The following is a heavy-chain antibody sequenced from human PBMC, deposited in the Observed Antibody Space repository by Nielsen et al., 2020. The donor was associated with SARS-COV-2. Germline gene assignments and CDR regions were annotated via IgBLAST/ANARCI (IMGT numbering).Heavy chain of an antibody. D-gene: IGHD3-16*01. Sequence: SETLSLTCSVSGGSITSSGHYWGWIRQPPGKGLEWIGYFYYSGTTNFNPSLKSRVSMSVDTSKNQFSLKLMSVTAADTAVYYCASIRSFDYLWGIFPNWGPGTLVTVSS. CDR2: FYYSGTT. CDR3: ASIRSFDYLWGIFPN. V-gene: IGHV4-61*05. J-gene: IGHJ4*02. CDR1: GGSITSSGHY.